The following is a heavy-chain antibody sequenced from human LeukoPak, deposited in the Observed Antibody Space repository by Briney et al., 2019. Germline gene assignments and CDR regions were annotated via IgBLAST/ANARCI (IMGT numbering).Heavy chain of an antibody. CDR2: IQTSGST. CDR1: GGSIRSGSYY. V-gene: IGHV4-61*02. D-gene: IGHD2-15*01. J-gene: IGHJ4*02. Sequence: SETLSLTCTVSGGSIRSGSYYWSWIRQPAGKGLEWIGRIQTSGSTNYNPSLKSRVTISVDTSKNQFSPKLSSVTAADKALTYCEREGVVDDLLYTKGGYYFDYWGQGTLVTVSS. CDR3: EREGVVDDLLYTKGGYYFDY.